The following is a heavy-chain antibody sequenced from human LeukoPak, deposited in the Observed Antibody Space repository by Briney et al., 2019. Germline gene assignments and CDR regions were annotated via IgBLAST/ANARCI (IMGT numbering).Heavy chain of an antibody. Sequence: PGRSLRLSCAPSGFTFSSYGMHWPRHAPGQGREWIGSVYWNGNTYYSSSLKSRLTIWVDTSKNQFTLEVRSVTAADTAIYYCTRENRWFGGKRIDPWGQGSRVIVSS. D-gene: IGHD3-10*01. CDR3: TRENRWFGGKRIDP. CDR1: GFTFSSYG. V-gene: IGHV4-39*06. CDR2: VYWNGNT. J-gene: IGHJ5*02.